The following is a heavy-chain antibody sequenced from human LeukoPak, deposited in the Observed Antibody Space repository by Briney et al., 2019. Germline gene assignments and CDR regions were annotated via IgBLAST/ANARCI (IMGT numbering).Heavy chain of an antibody. CDR2: ISGSGGST. CDR3: ARGARGFDY. V-gene: IGHV3-23*01. D-gene: IGHD6-6*01. CDR1: AFTFGSSA. J-gene: IGHJ4*02. Sequence: GGSLRLSCAASAFTFGSSAMSWVRQAPGKGLEWVSTISGSGGSTYYADSVKGRFTISRDNSKNTLYLQMNSLRAEDTAVYYCARGARGFDYWGQGTLVTVSS.